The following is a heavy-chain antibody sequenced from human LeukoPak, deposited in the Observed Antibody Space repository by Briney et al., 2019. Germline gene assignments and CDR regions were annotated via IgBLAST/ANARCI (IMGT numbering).Heavy chain of an antibody. CDR2: IYYSGST. V-gene: IGHV4-59*01. CDR3: ARGGRYNWFDP. CDR1: GGSISSYY. J-gene: IGHJ5*02. D-gene: IGHD3-16*02. Sequence: SETLSLTCTVSGGSISSYYWSWIRQPPGKGLEWIGYIYYSGSTNYNPSLKSRVTISVDTSKNQFSLKLSSVTAAETAVYYCARGGRYNWFDPWGQGTLVTVSS.